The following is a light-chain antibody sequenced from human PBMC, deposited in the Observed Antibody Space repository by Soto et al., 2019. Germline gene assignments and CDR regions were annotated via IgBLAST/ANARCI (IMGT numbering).Light chain of an antibody. CDR1: QTISSW. Sequence: DIQMTQPPSTLSASVGDRVTITCRASQTISSWLAWYQQKPGKAPDLLIYDASSLQDGVPSRFSGRGSGTEFTLTISSLQPDDFATYFCQQYINFPYTFGQGTK. CDR3: QQYINFPYT. V-gene: IGKV1-5*01. J-gene: IGKJ2*01. CDR2: DAS.